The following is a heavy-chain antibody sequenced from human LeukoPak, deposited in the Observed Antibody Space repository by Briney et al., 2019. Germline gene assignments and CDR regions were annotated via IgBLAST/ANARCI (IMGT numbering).Heavy chain of an antibody. D-gene: IGHD3-22*01. V-gene: IGHV5-51*01. Sequence: GECLKISCQGSGYSFTNYWIGWVRQMPGKGLEWMGVIYPGDSDTRYSPSFQGRINISADTSIDTAYLQWSSLKASDTAMYYCARRSLNYYDSSGYYFDYWGRGTLVTVSS. J-gene: IGHJ4*02. CDR2: IYPGDSDT. CDR1: GYSFTNYW. CDR3: ARRSLNYYDSSGYYFDY.